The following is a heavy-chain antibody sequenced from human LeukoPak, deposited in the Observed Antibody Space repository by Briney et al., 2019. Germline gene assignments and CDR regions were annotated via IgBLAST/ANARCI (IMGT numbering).Heavy chain of an antibody. V-gene: IGHV3-9*01. D-gene: IGHD2-2*01. J-gene: IGHJ6*02. Sequence: GGSLRLSCAASGFTFDDYAMHWVRQAPGKSLEWVSGISWNSGSIGYADSVKGRFTISRDNAKNSLYLQMNSLRAEDTALYYCAKGYCSSTSCGPNYYYGMDVWGQGTTVTVSS. CDR1: GFTFDDYA. CDR2: ISWNSGSI. CDR3: AKGYCSSTSCGPNYYYGMDV.